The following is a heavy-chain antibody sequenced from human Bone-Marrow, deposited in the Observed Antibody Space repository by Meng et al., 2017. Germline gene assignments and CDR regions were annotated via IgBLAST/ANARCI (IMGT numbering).Heavy chain of an antibody. CDR1: GCTFTGCY. D-gene: IGHD3-22*01. CDR2: INPNSGGT. CDR3: ARGYYDSSGYYQFDY. J-gene: IGHJ4*02. V-gene: IGHV1-2*06. Sequence: ASLQVSCKASGCTFTGCYMHCVRQAPGQGLEWMGRINPNSGGTNDAQKFQGRVTMNRDTSISTAYMELSRLRSDDTAVYYCARGYYDSSGYYQFDYWGQGTLVTVSS.